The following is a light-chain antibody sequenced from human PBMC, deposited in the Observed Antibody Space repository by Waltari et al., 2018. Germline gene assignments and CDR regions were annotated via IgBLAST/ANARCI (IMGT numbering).Light chain of an antibody. Sequence: VLTQSPGTLSLSPGESATLSCRASQSITKKFFAWYQQKPGQAPRLLIDGASSRAAGIPDRFSGSGSGTDFTLTISRLEPEDSAVYYCQQYGSSVMYTFGQGTKLEI. V-gene: IGKV3-20*01. CDR1: QSITKKF. CDR2: GAS. J-gene: IGKJ2*01. CDR3: QQYGSSVMYT.